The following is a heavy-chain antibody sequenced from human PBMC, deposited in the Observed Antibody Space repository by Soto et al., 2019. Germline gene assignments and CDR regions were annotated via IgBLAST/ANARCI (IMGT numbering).Heavy chain of an antibody. Sequence: GGSLRLSCSASGFTFSSYAMHWVRQAPGKGLEYVSAISSNGGSTYYADSVKGRFTISRDNSKNTLYLQMSSLRAEDTAVYYCVKAINDILTGYSYFDYWGQGTLVTVSS. D-gene: IGHD3-9*01. J-gene: IGHJ4*02. CDR1: GFTFSSYA. V-gene: IGHV3-64D*08. CDR3: VKAINDILTGYSYFDY. CDR2: ISSNGGST.